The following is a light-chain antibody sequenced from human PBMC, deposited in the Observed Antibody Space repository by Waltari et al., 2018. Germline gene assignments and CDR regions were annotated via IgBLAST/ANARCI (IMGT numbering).Light chain of an antibody. J-gene: IGLJ3*02. Sequence: QSALTQPASVSGSPGQSITISCTGASSDVGGYTYVSWYKQHPGKAPELMIFDVSKRPAGVSLRCSASASGDTASLTISGLQADDEGDYYCSSYTGRNSWVFGGGTKLTVL. CDR3: SSYTGRNSWV. CDR1: SSDVGGYTY. V-gene: IGLV2-14*01. CDR2: DVS.